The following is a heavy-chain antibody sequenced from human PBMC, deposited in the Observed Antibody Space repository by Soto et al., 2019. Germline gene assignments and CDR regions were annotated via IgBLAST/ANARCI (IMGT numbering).Heavy chain of an antibody. D-gene: IGHD3-10*01. Sequence: QVQLVQSGAEVKKPGSSVKVSCKTSGVSFNNNGIGWVRQAPGHGLEWMGGVSPPFRTSNYARKFQGRISITADASTGTGNMELSSLTSDDTAQYYCARVLYYGSGSYSPYGMDVWGQGTTVTVSS. CDR2: VSPPFRTS. CDR3: ARVLYYGSGSYSPYGMDV. CDR1: GVSFNNNG. V-gene: IGHV1-69*01. J-gene: IGHJ6*02.